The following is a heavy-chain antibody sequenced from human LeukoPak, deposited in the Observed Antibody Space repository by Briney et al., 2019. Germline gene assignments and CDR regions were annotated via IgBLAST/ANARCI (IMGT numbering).Heavy chain of an antibody. D-gene: IGHD2-2*01. J-gene: IGHJ4*02. CDR2: ISGSGGST. Sequence: GGSLRLSCAASGFTFSSYAMSWVRQAPGKGLEWVSAISGSGGSTYYADSVKGRFTISRDNSKNTLYLQMNSLRAEDTAVYYCAKDQYCSSTSCYGPLFFGYWGQGTLVTVSS. CDR3: AKDQYCSSTSCYGPLFFGY. V-gene: IGHV3-23*01. CDR1: GFTFSSYA.